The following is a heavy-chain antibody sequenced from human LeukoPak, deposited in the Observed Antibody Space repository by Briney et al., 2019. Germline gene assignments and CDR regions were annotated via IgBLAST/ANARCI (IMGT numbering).Heavy chain of an antibody. CDR2: INHSGST. D-gene: IGHD3-3*01. CDR3: GRRFSEWLPKARWFDP. V-gene: IGHV4-34*01. J-gene: IGHJ5*02. Sequence: SETLSLTCAVSGGSFSGYYWSWIRQPPGKGLEWMGEINHSGSTNYNPSLKSRVTISVDTTKSQCSLKLSSVTAAAEAVYYCGRRFSEWLPKARWFDPWGQGTLVTVSS. CDR1: GGSFSGYY.